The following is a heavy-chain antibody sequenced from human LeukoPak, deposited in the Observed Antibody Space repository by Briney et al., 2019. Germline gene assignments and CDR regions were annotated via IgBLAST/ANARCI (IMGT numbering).Heavy chain of an antibody. D-gene: IGHD4-23*01. CDR1: GFTFSDYS. CDR3: ARALRWHSGIAFDI. CDR2: TSSGSSWI. Sequence: PGGSLRLSCAASGFTFSDYSMNWVRQAPGKGLEWVASTSSGSSWIYYADSVRGRFTISRDNAKNSLYLQMNSLRAEDTALYYCARALRWHSGIAFDIWGQGTMVTVSS. V-gene: IGHV3-21*04. J-gene: IGHJ3*02.